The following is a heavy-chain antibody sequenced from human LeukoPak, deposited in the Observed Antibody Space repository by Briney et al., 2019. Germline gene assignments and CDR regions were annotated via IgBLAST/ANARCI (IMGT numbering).Heavy chain of an antibody. V-gene: IGHV6-1*01. CDR1: GDSVSSSAS. D-gene: IGHD6-19*01. J-gene: IGHJ6*03. CDR3: ARDRVEQGRLGYYYYMDV. CDR2: TYYRSKWSS. Sequence: SQTLSLTCAISGDSVSSSASWNWIRQSPSRGLEWLGRTYYRSKWSSDYATSVKSRITINADTSKNQFSLQLSSVTPEDTAVYYCARDRVEQGRLGYYYYMDVWGKGTTVTVSS.